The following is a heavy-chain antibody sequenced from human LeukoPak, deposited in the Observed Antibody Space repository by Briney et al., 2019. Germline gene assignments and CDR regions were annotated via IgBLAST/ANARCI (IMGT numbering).Heavy chain of an antibody. J-gene: IGHJ4*02. CDR2: FYTSGST. D-gene: IGHD5-24*01. CDR1: GGSISSGTYY. Sequence: SETLSLTCTVSGGSISSGTYYWSWLRQPAGKGLEWIGRFYTSGSTNYNPSLKSRVTISVDTSKNQFSLTLSSVTAADTAVYYCARGRDGYNFLNRGEYYYFDYWGQGTLVTVSS. V-gene: IGHV4-61*02. CDR3: ARGRDGYNFLNRGEYYYFDY.